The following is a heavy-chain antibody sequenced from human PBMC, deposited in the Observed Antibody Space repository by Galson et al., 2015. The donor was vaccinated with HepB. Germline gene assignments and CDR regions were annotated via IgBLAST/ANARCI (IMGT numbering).Heavy chain of an antibody. J-gene: IGHJ4*02. CDR2: IHPGVGNT. Sequence: SVKVSCKASGYTFTRYVIHWVRQAPGQRLEWMGWIHPGVGNTKYSQNFQDRVTSTRDTSASTAYMEVTSLRSEDTAVYYCALGDGTASFGCWGQGTLVTVSS. V-gene: IGHV1-3*01. CDR3: ALGDGTASFGC. D-gene: IGHD3-10*01. CDR1: GYTFTRYV.